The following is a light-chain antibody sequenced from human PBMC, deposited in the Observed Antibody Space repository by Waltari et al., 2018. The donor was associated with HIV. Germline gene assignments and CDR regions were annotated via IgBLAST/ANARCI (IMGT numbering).Light chain of an antibody. V-gene: IGKV1-12*01. CDR3: QQANSFPLT. J-gene: IGKJ4*01. CDR2: AAS. Sequence: DIQLTQSPSSLSASVGARVTITCRASQGIISWLVWYQQKPGKAPKLLIYAASSLQSGVPSRFSGSGSGTDFTLTISSLQPEDFATYYCQQANSFPLTFGGGTKVEIK. CDR1: QGIISW.